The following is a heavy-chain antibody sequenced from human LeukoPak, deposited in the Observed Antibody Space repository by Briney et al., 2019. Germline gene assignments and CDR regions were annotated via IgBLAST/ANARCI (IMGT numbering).Heavy chain of an antibody. CDR1: GFTLSDYY. Sequence: GGSLRLSCAASGFTLSDYYMSWIRQAPGKGLEWVSYISSSGSTIYYADSVKGRFTISRDNAKNSLYLQMNSLRAEDTAVYYCAREVGATVGYYYYGMDVWGQGTTVTVSS. V-gene: IGHV3-11*01. CDR2: ISSSGSTI. J-gene: IGHJ6*02. CDR3: AREVGATVGYYYYGMDV. D-gene: IGHD1-26*01.